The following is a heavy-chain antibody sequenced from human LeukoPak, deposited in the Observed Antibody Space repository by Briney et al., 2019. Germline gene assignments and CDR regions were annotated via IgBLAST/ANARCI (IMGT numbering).Heavy chain of an antibody. CDR1: GGSFSGYY. D-gene: IGHD3-10*01. V-gene: IGHV4-34*01. CDR3: ARTLLSWVRGVLGY. Sequence: WETLSLTCAVYGGSFSGYYSSWIRQPPGKGLEWLGEINHSGSTNYNPSLKSRVTISVDTSKNQFSLKLSSVTAADTAVYYCARTLLSWVRGVLGYWGQGTLVTVSS. J-gene: IGHJ4*02. CDR2: INHSGST.